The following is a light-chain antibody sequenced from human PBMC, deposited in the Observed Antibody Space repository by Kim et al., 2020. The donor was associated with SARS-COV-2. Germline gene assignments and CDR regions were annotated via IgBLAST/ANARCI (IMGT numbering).Light chain of an antibody. V-gene: IGKV3-20*01. CDR2: GAS. Sequence: ERGARSCRASQSGGSSDLGSDQQKPGQAPRHHIYGASSRATGIPDRFSGSGSGTDFTLTISRLEPEDLAVYYCQHYGDSPAWTFGKGTKVDIK. J-gene: IGKJ1*01. CDR1: QSGGSSD. CDR3: QHYGDSPAWT.